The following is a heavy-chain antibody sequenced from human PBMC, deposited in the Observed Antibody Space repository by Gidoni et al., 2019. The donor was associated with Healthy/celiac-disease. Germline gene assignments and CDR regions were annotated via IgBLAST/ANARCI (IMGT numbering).Heavy chain of an antibody. J-gene: IGHJ6*02. CDR3: ARDVCSSTSCYASYDYGMDV. V-gene: IGHV1-2*04. D-gene: IGHD2-2*01. CDR2: SNPNSGGT. CDR1: GYPFTGYY. Sequence: QVQLVPSGAEVKQPGASVKVSCKASGYPFTGYYMHWVRQAPGQGLEWMGWSNPNSGGTNDAQKFQGWVTMTRDTSISTAYMELSRLRSDDTAVYYCARDVCSSTSCYASYDYGMDVWGQGTTVTVSS.